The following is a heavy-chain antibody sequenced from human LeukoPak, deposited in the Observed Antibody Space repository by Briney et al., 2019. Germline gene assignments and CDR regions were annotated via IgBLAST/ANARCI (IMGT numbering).Heavy chain of an antibody. Sequence: PRGSLRLSCAASGFTFDDYTMHWVRQAPGKGLEWVSLITWNGGRTYYADSVKGRFTISRDNSKNTLYLQMNSLRAEDTAVYYCAKDLSEYYYDSSGGDWGQGTMVTVSS. CDR1: GFTFDDYT. CDR3: AKDLSEYYYDSSGGD. J-gene: IGHJ3*01. D-gene: IGHD3-22*01. CDR2: ITWNGGRT. V-gene: IGHV3-43*01.